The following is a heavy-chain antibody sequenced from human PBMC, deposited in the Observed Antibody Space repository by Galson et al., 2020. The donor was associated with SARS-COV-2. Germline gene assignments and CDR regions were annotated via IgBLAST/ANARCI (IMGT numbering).Heavy chain of an antibody. CDR3: ARDPYGSGNYPVDY. V-gene: IGHV3-23*01. J-gene: IGHJ4*02. D-gene: IGHD3-10*01. CDR1: GFTFTRYA. CDR2: INGGGGDT. Sequence: GGSLRLSCAASGFTFTRYAIHWVRQTPGKGLEWVSAINGGGGDTYYSDSVKGRFTISRYNSKNTVSLQMNSLGAEDTAVYYCARDPYGSGNYPVDYWGQGTLVTVSS.